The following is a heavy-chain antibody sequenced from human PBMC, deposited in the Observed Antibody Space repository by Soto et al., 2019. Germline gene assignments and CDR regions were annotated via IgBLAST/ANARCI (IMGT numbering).Heavy chain of an antibody. Sequence: GGSLRLSCAASGFTFDDYAMHWVRQAPGKGLEWVSGISWNSGSIGYADSVKGRFTISRDNAKNSLYLQMNSLRAEDTALYYCAKEWGRRGSSRYYYYYMDVWGKGTTVTVSS. CDR2: ISWNSGSI. CDR1: GFTFDDYA. J-gene: IGHJ6*03. CDR3: AKEWGRRGSSRYYYYYMDV. D-gene: IGHD6-25*01. V-gene: IGHV3-9*01.